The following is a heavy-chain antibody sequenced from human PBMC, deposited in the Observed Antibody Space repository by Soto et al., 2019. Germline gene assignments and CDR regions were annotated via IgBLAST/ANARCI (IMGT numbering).Heavy chain of an antibody. CDR1: GYTFTAYA. D-gene: IGHD6-19*01. J-gene: IGHJ4*02. CDR3: ARAVAVPADFDY. Sequence: QVQLVQSGAEEKKPGASVKVSCKASGYTFTAYAMHWVRQAPGQRLEWMGWINAGNGNTKHSQKFQGRVTINRDTSASTAYMELSSLRSEDTAVYYCARAVAVPADFDYWGQGTLVTVSS. V-gene: IGHV1-3*05. CDR2: INAGNGNT.